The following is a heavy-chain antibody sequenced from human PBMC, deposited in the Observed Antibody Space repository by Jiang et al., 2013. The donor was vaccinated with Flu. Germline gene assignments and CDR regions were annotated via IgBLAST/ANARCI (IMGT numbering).Heavy chain of an antibody. D-gene: IGHD6-13*01. CDR1: GGSVSSSTYS. Sequence: TLSLTCTVSGGSVSSSTYSWGWLRQPPGKGLEWIGAIVYRGDTYYHPSLKSRATIFVDVSKNQFSLRLSSVTAADSAVYYCARHLGAILATAGRRELDYWGRGTLVTVSS. CDR2: IVYRGDT. CDR3: ARHLGAILATAGRRELDY. V-gene: IGHV4-39*01. J-gene: IGHJ4*02.